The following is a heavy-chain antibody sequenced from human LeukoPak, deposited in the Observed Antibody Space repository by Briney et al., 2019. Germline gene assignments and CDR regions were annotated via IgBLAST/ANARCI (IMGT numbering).Heavy chain of an antibody. CDR2: LSGSGGST. Sequence: GGSLRLSCAASGFIFSSYAMSWVRQAPGKGLEWVSALSGSGGSTYSADSVKGRFTISRDNSQNTLYLQMNSLRAEDTAVYYCAKHRGYSYAGGYWYFDLWGRGTLVTVSS. CDR3: AKHRGYSYAGGYWYFDL. CDR1: GFIFSSYA. V-gene: IGHV3-23*01. J-gene: IGHJ2*01. D-gene: IGHD5-18*01.